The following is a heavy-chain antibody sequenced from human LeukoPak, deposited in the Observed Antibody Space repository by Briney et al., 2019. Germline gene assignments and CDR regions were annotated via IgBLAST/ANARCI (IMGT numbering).Heavy chain of an antibody. V-gene: IGHV1-2*02. CDR3: ARLNSGNLRGNLY. J-gene: IGHJ4*02. CDR1: GYMLTAYY. CDR2: INPNSGGT. D-gene: IGHD3-10*01. Sequence: ASVKVSCKASGYMLTAYYINWVRQSPGLGLEWLGWINPNSGGTTYAQRFQGRVTMTSDTSTSTAYLELNGLRSDDTAVYFCARLNSGNLRGNLYWGQGSLVTVSS.